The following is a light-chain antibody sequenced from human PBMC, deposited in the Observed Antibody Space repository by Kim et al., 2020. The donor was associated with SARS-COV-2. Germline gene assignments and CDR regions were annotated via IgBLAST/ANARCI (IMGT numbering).Light chain of an antibody. CDR2: YDS. V-gene: IGLV3-21*04. J-gene: IGLJ3*02. Sequence: SYELTQPPSVSVAPGKTARITCGGDNIVSKSVHWYQQRPGQAPVLVIYYDSDRPSGTPERLSGSNSGNTATLTISRVEAGDEADYYCQVWDSSSDHHWVFGGGTQLTVL. CDR1: NIVSKS. CDR3: QVWDSSSDHHWV.